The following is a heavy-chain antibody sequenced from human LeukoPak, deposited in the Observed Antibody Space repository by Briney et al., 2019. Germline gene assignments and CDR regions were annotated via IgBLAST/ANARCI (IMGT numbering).Heavy chain of an antibody. CDR2: MNPNSANT. V-gene: IGHV1-8*01. CDR1: GYTFTSYD. J-gene: IGHJ4*02. D-gene: IGHD1-26*01. CDR3: ARGPSGSYYSPPSLVDY. Sequence: GASVKVSCKASGYTFTSYDINWVRQAAGQGLEWMGWMNPNSANTGFAQKFQGRVTMTTNTSISTAYMELSSLRSDDTAVYYCARGPSGSYYSPPSLVDYWGQGTLVTVSS.